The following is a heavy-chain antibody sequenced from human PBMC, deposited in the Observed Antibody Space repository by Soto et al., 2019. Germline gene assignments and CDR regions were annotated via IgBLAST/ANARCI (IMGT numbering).Heavy chain of an antibody. CDR1: GFTFSSYA. CDR2: ISGSGGST. V-gene: IGHV3-23*01. D-gene: IGHD3-3*01. J-gene: IGHJ6*02. Sequence: PGGSLRLSCAASGFTFSSYAMSWVRQAPGKGLEWVSAISGSGGSTYYADSVKGRFTISRDNSKNTLYLQMNSLRAEDTAVYYCAKQGYYDFWSGYSMGDYYYGMDVWGQGTTVTVSS. CDR3: AKQGYYDFWSGYSMGDYYYGMDV.